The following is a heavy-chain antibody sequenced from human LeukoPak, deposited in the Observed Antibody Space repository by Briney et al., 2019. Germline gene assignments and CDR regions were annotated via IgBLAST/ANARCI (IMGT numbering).Heavy chain of an antibody. J-gene: IGHJ4*02. CDR1: GYTFTNFG. V-gene: IGHV1-18*01. CDR2: ISPYNGNT. D-gene: IGHD3-22*01. CDR3: ARFSRVISPYYFDY. Sequence: ASVKVSCKASGYTFTNFGISWVRQAPGQGLEWMGWISPYNGNTKYAQKFQGRVTMTTDTPTSTVYMELRSLRSDDTAVYYCARFSRVISPYYFDYWGQGTLVTVSS.